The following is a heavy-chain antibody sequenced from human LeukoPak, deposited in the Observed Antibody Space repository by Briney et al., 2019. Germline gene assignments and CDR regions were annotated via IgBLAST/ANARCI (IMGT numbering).Heavy chain of an antibody. J-gene: IGHJ4*02. CDR2: ISASGDVT. CDR3: ARGPYTNGHYFDY. D-gene: IGHD6-19*01. CDR1: GFTFSKFP. V-gene: IGHV3-23*01. Sequence: GGSLRLSCAASGFTFSKFPMGWVRQAPGRGLEWVSVISASGDVTFYADSLRGRFTISRDNARNSLYLQMNSLRAEDTAVYYCARGPYTNGHYFDYWGQGTLATVSS.